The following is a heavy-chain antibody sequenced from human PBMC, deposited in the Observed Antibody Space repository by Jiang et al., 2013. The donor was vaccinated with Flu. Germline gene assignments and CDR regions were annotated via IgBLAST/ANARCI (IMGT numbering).Heavy chain of an antibody. Sequence: SNKYYADSVKGRFTISRDNSKNTLYLQMNSLRAEDTAVYYCARGTGYSYGLAAADKSYYTEYFQHWGQGTLVTVSS. D-gene: IGHD5-18*01. CDR2: SNK. V-gene: IGHV3-30-3*01. CDR3: ARGTGYSYGLAAADKSYYTEYFQH. J-gene: IGHJ1*01.